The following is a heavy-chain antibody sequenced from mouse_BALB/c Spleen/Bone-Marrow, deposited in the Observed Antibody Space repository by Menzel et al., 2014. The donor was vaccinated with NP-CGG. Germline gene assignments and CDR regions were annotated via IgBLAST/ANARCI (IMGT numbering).Heavy chain of an antibody. J-gene: IGHJ1*01. CDR2: INPSNGRI. CDR3: ARKYYGSSYVWYFDV. V-gene: IGHV1S81*02. Sequence: QVQLQQPGAELVKPGASVKLSCKASGYTFTSYWMQWVKQRPGQGLEWIGEINPSNGRINYNEKFKSKATLTVDKSSSTAYMQLSSLTSEDPAVYYCARKYYGSSYVWYFDVWGAGTTVTVSS. CDR1: GYTFTSYW. D-gene: IGHD1-1*01.